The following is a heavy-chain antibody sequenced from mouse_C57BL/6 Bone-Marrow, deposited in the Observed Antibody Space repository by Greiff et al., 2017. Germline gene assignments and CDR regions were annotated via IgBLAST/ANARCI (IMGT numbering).Heavy chain of an antibody. V-gene: IGHV1-47*01. J-gene: IGHJ2*01. CDR1: GYTFTTYP. Sequence: QVHVKQSGAELVKPGASVKMSCKASGYTFTTYPIEWMKQTHGKSLEWIGNFHPYNDDTTYNEKFKGKATLTVEKSSSTVYLELSRLTSDDSAVYYCARGGNYGGYYFDYWGQGTTLTVSS. CDR2: FHPYNDDT. D-gene: IGHD2-1*01. CDR3: ARGGNYGGYYFDY.